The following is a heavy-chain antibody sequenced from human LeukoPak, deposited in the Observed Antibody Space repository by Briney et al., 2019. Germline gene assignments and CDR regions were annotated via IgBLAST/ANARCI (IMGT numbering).Heavy chain of an antibody. J-gene: IGHJ4*02. CDR2: ISSSGSTI. CDR3: ARGNWVGSSWYVHKGGIDY. Sequence: GGSLRLSCAASGFTFSSYEMNWVRQAPGKGLEWVSYISSSGSTIYYADSVKGRFTISRDNAKNSLYLQMNSLRAEDTAVYYCARGNWVGSSWYVHKGGIDYWGQGTLVTVPS. D-gene: IGHD6-13*01. V-gene: IGHV3-48*03. CDR1: GFTFSSYE.